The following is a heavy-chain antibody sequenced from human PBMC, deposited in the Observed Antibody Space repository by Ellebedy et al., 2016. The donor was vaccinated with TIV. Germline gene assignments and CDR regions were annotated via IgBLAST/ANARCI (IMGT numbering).Heavy chain of an antibody. D-gene: IGHD2-21*02. J-gene: IGHJ4*02. CDR3: ARGGGGDCGGDCYSDN. CDR2: INHLGST. CDR1: GYSISRGYY. Sequence: SETLSLTXTVPGYSISRGYYWGWIRLSPGKGLEWIGSINHLGSTYSNPSLKSRLTLAVDTSKNQFSLTLSSVTTADTARYYCARGGGGDCGGDCYSDNWGQGILVSVSS. V-gene: IGHV4-38-2*02.